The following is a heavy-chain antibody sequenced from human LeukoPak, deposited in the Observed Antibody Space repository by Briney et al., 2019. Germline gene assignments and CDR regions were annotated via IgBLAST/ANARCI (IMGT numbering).Heavy chain of an antibody. J-gene: IGHJ4*02. CDR1: GGSISSSSYY. V-gene: IGHV4-39*01. CDR3: ARQTSIAARPFDY. Sequence: SKTLSLTCTVSGGSISSSSYYWGWIRQPPGKGLEWIGSIYYSGSTYYNPSLKSRVTISVDTSKNQFSLKLSSVTAADTAVYYCARQTSIAARPFDYWGQGTLVTVSS. D-gene: IGHD6-6*01. CDR2: IYYSGST.